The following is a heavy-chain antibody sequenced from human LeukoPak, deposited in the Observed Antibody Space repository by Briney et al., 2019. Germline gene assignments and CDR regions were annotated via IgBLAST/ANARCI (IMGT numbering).Heavy chain of an antibody. CDR2: VSGSGGNI. J-gene: IGHJ4*02. Sequence: PGGSLRLSCAASGFTFSSYTMSWVRQAPGKGLEWVSGVSGSGGNIHYADSVKGRFTISRDNSKHTLYLQINSLRAEDTAVYYCARGVTRYCSSTSCYYFGYWGQGTLVTVSS. CDR3: ARGVTRYCSSTSCYYFGY. V-gene: IGHV3-23*01. D-gene: IGHD2-2*01. CDR1: GFTFSSYT.